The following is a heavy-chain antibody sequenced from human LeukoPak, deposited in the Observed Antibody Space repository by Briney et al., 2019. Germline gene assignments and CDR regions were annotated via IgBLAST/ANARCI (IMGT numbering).Heavy chain of an antibody. D-gene: IGHD5-12*01. Sequence: GGSLRLSCTASGFNVGDYAMSWVRQAPGKGLEWVGFIRGKTYGGTADYAASVEGRFTISRDDSNNIVYLQMNSLKTEDTALYYCSRGLEGFTAYDDYWGQGTLVTVSP. V-gene: IGHV3-49*04. J-gene: IGHJ4*02. CDR1: GFNVGDYA. CDR2: IRGKTYGGTA. CDR3: SRGLEGFTAYDDY.